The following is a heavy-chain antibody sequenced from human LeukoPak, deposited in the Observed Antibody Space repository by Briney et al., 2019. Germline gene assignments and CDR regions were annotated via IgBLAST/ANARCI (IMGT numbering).Heavy chain of an antibody. Sequence: SQTLPLTCAVSGGSISSGGYSWSWVRQPPGKGLEWIGYIYHSGSTYYNPSLKRRVTISVDRSKNQFSLKLSSVTAADTAVYYCAREAVTTGPGAFDIWGQGTMVTVSS. CDR3: AREAVTTGPGAFDI. CDR1: GGSISSGGYS. V-gene: IGHV4-30-2*01. J-gene: IGHJ3*02. D-gene: IGHD4-17*01. CDR2: IYHSGST.